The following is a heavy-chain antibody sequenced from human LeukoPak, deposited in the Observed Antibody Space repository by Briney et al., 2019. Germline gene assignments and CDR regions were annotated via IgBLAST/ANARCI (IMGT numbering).Heavy chain of an antibody. D-gene: IGHD4-17*01. CDR3: ATTVTTYGSFDY. Sequence: ASVKVSCKASGGTSSSYAISWVRQAPGQGLEWMGGIIPIFGTANYAQKFQGRVTMTRDTSTSTVYMELSSLRSEDTAVYYCATTVTTYGSFDYWGQGTLVTVSS. J-gene: IGHJ4*02. CDR1: GGTSSSYA. V-gene: IGHV1-69*05. CDR2: IIPIFGTA.